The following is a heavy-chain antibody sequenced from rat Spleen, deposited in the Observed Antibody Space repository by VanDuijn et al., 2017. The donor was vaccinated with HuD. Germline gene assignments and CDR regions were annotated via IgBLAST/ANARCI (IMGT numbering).Heavy chain of an antibody. D-gene: IGHD1-4*01. CDR3: IRESLPGYNSHWFVY. Sequence: QVQVKESGPGLVQPSQTLSLTCTVSGFSLTNNGIHWVRQPPGKGLEWVGGIWGDGTTDYSSALRSRLSISRDTSKSQVFLKMNSLQTEDTAIYFCIRESLPGYNSHWFVYWGQGTLVTVSS. CDR1: GFSLTNNG. V-gene: IGHV2-1*01. J-gene: IGHJ3*01. CDR2: IWGDGTT.